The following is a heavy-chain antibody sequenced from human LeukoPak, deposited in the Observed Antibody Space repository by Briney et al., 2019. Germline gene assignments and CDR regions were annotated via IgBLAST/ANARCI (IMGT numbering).Heavy chain of an antibody. Sequence: GGSLRLSCAASGFTFRDYYMSWIRQAPGKGLEWVSYISSSGSTIYYADSVKGRFTISRDNAKNSLYLQMNSLRAEDTAVYYCARCIAATPYAFDIWGQGTMVTVSS. D-gene: IGHD6-13*01. CDR1: GFTFRDYY. CDR3: ARCIAATPYAFDI. J-gene: IGHJ3*02. V-gene: IGHV3-11*01. CDR2: ISSSGSTI.